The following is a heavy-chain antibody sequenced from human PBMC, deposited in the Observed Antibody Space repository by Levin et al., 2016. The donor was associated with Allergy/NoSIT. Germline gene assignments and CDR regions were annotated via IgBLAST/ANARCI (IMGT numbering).Heavy chain of an antibody. CDR3: ARDTYYYDSSRTNFDY. J-gene: IGHJ4*02. D-gene: IGHD3-22*01. Sequence: WIRQSPSRGLEWLGRTYYRSKWYNDYAVSVKSRITINPDTSKNQFSLQLNSVTPEDTAVYYCARDTYYYDSSRTNFDYWGQGTLVTVSS. V-gene: IGHV6-1*01. CDR2: TYYRSKWYN.